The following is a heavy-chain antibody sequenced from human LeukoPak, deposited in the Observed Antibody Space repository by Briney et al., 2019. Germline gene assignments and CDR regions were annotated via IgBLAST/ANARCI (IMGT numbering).Heavy chain of an antibody. J-gene: IGHJ4*02. Sequence: PGGSLRLSCVASGFPFSSNWMTWARQAPGKGLEWVANIKQDGSKKSYVDSVKGRFTISRDNAKNSLYLQMNSLRAEDTAIYYCTRVGYIDEGIDYWGQGTLVTVSS. V-gene: IGHV3-7*04. D-gene: IGHD5-24*01. CDR1: GFPFSSNW. CDR3: TRVGYIDEGIDY. CDR2: IKQDGSKK.